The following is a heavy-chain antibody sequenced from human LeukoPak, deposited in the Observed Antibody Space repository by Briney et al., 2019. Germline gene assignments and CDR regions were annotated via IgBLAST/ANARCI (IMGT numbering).Heavy chain of an antibody. D-gene: IGHD2-21*02. V-gene: IGHV3-30-3*01. CDR2: ISYDGSNK. CDR1: GFTFSSYA. Sequence: GGSLRLSCAASGFTFSSYAMHWVRQAPGKGLEWVAVISYDGSNKYYADSVKGRFTISRDNSKNTLYLQMNSLRAEDTAVYYCARIGGDTYYFDYWGQGTLVTVSS. J-gene: IGHJ4*02. CDR3: ARIGGDTYYFDY.